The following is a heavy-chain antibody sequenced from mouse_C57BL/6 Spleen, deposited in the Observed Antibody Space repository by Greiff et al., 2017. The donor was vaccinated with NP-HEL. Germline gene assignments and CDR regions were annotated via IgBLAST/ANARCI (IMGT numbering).Heavy chain of an antibody. V-gene: IGHV1-9*01. CDR3: ARGRDSNDVDYYAMDY. D-gene: IGHD2-12*01. CDR1: GYTFTGYW. J-gene: IGHJ4*01. CDR2: ILPGSGST. Sequence: VQLQQSGAELMKPGASVKLSCKATGYTFTGYWIEWVKQRPGHGLEWIGEILPGSGSTNYNEKFKGKATFTADTSSNTAYMQLSSLTTEDSAIYYCARGRDSNDVDYYAMDYWGQGTSVTVSS.